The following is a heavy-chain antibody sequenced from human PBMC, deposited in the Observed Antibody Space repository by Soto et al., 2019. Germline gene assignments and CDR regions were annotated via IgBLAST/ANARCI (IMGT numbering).Heavy chain of an antibody. CDR2: ISGYNGNT. J-gene: IGHJ4*01. V-gene: IGHV1-18*04. Sequence: ESSVKVSCKAYGYSFSGYGISWVRQAPGQGLEWMGWISGYNGNTNYAQKLQGRVTMTTDTSTSTAYMELRGLKSDDTAVYYCARDYFDSSGYGTFDYWG. D-gene: IGHD3-22*01. CDR3: ARDYFDSSGYGTFDY. CDR1: GYSFSGYG.